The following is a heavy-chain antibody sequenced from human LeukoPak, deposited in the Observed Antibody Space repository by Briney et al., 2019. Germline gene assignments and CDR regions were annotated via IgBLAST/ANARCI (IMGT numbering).Heavy chain of an antibody. CDR1: GYSFTSYW. CDR3: ARGSQNVVITVYDY. Sequence: GESLKISCKGSGYSFTSYWFGWVRQMPGKGLEWMGIIYPGDSDTRYSPSFQGQVTISADKSINTAYLQWSSLKASDSAMYYCARGSQNVVITVYDYWGQGTLVPVSS. CDR2: IYPGDSDT. D-gene: IGHD3-22*01. J-gene: IGHJ4*02. V-gene: IGHV5-51*01.